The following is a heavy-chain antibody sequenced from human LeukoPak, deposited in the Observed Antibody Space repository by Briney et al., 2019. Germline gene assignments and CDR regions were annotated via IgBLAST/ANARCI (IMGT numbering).Heavy chain of an antibody. V-gene: IGHV4-39*07. Sequence: SETLSLTCTVSGGSISSSSYYWGWIRQPPGKGLEWIGSIYYSGSTYYNPSLKSRVTISVDTSKNQFSLKLGSVTAADTAVYYCARGRWELYYFDYWGQGTLVTVSS. J-gene: IGHJ4*02. D-gene: IGHD1-26*01. CDR1: GGSISSSSYY. CDR2: IYYSGST. CDR3: ARGRWELYYFDY.